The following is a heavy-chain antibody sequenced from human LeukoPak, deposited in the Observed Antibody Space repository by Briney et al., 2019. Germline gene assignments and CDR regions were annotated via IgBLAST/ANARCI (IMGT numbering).Heavy chain of an antibody. Sequence: SETLSLTCTVSGGSISSYYWSWIRQPPGKGLEWIGYIYYSGSTNYNPSLKSRVTISVDTSKNQFSLKLSSVTAADTAVYYCARHLTVDSTFYWGQGTLVTVSS. J-gene: IGHJ4*02. D-gene: IGHD5-12*01. V-gene: IGHV4-59*08. CDR2: IYYSGST. CDR1: GGSISSYY. CDR3: ARHLTVDSTFY.